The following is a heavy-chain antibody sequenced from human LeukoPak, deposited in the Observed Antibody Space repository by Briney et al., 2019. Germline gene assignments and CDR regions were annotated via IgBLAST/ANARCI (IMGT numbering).Heavy chain of an antibody. Sequence: GGSLRLSCVASGFTVNNNHESWVRQAPGKGLEWVSYISSSGTTIYYADSVKGRFTISRDNAKNSLYLQMNSLRAEDTAVYYCARGQQVVPVAMRWGYYYYAMDVWGQGTTVTVSS. CDR1: GFTVNNNH. D-gene: IGHD2-2*01. CDR2: ISSSGTTI. CDR3: ARGQQVVPVAMRWGYYYYAMDV. J-gene: IGHJ6*02. V-gene: IGHV3-11*01.